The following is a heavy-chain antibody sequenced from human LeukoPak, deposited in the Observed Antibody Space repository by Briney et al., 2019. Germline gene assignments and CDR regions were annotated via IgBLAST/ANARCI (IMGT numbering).Heavy chain of an antibody. V-gene: IGHV4-30-2*01. J-gene: IGHJ4*02. CDR2: IYHSGST. D-gene: IGHD6-13*01. Sequence: VKPSETLSLTCTVSGGSVSSGSYSWSWIRQPPGKGLEWIGYIYHSGSTYYNPSLKSRVTISVDRSKNQFSLKLSSVTAADTAVYYCAREGSWARGSLDYWGQGTLVTVSS. CDR1: GGSVSSGSYS. CDR3: AREGSWARGSLDY.